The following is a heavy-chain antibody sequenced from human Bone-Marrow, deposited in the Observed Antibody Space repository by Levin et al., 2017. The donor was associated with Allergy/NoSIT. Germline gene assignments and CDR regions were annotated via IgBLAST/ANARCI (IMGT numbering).Heavy chain of an antibody. V-gene: IGHV3-33*01. CDR2: VWSDGSNK. CDR1: GFTFSYSA. Sequence: LSLTCAASGFTFSYSAIHWVRQAPGKGLEWVAVVWSDGSNKFYADSVKGRFNISRDNSKDTVLLQMNSLRPEDTGVYYCARDRHGSGSADFWGQGSLVTVSS. CDR3: ARDRHGSGSADF. D-gene: IGHD3-10*01. J-gene: IGHJ4*02.